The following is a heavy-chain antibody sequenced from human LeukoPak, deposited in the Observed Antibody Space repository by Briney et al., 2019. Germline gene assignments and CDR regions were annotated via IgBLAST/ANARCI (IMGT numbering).Heavy chain of an antibody. Sequence: GSLRLSCAASGFTLSSFTMYWVRHNPGKGLEWVAVISYDESQKWYADSVKGRFTISRDISKNTLYLEMDSLRYEDTAVYYCARAYDSSWHNFDYWGQGSLVTVSS. CDR2: ISYDESQK. CDR3: ARAYDSSWHNFDY. D-gene: IGHD6-13*01. CDR1: GFTLSSFT. J-gene: IGHJ4*02. V-gene: IGHV3-30-3*01.